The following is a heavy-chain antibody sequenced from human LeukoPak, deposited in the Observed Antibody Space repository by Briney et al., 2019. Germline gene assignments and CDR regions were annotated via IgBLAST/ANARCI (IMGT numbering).Heavy chain of an antibody. CDR2: IRSEADSYAT. J-gene: IGHJ5*02. CDR3: TRHVPNSGYANFDH. V-gene: IGHV3-73*01. D-gene: IGHD5-12*01. CDR1: GFTFCGSA. Sequence: RGSLRLSCAPSGFTFCGSAMHWVREASGKRLECVGRIRSEADSYATVYGAWGKGRFTLSRDDSKNTAYLQMNSLKTEDTAVYYCTRHVPNSGYANFDHWGQGTLVTVSS.